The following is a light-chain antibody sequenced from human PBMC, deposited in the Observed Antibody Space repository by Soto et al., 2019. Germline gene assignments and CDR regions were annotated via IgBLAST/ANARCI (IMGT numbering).Light chain of an antibody. Sequence: QSVLTQPASVSGSPGQSITISCTGTSSDVGVYDYVSWYQQRPGKAPKLMIYEVTNRPSGVSNRFAGSKSGITASLTISGLQAEDEADYYCTSFTTTRTFVFGTGTKVTVL. J-gene: IGLJ1*01. CDR1: SSDVGVYDY. CDR2: EVT. CDR3: TSFTTTRTFV. V-gene: IGLV2-14*01.